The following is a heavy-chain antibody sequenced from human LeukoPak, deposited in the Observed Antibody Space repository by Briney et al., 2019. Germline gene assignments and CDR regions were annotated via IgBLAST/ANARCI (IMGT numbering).Heavy chain of an antibody. Sequence: PGGSLRLSCAASGFTFSSYSMNWVRQAPGKGLEWVSSISGSSSYIYYGDSVKGRCTISRDNAKKSLYLQMNSLRAEDTAVCYCARDQGVYCSGGSCTAFDIWGQGTMVTVSS. CDR2: ISGSSSYI. J-gene: IGHJ3*02. CDR3: ARDQGVYCSGGSCTAFDI. V-gene: IGHV3-21*01. CDR1: GFTFSSYS. D-gene: IGHD2-15*01.